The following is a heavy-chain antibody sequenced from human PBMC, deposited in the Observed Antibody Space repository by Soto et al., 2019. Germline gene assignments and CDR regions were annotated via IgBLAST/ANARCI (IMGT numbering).Heavy chain of an antibody. Sequence: GGSLRLSCAASGFTFSSYSMNWVRQAPGKGLEWVSYISSSSSTIYYADSVKGRFTISRDNAKNSLYLQMNSLRAEDTAVYYCARDRITGTLDYWGQGTLVTVSS. D-gene: IGHD1-20*01. V-gene: IGHV3-48*01. J-gene: IGHJ4*02. CDR3: ARDRITGTLDY. CDR2: ISSSSSTI. CDR1: GFTFSSYS.